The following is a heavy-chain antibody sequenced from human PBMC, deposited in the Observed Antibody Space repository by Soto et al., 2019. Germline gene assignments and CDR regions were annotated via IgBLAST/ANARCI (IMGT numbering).Heavy chain of an antibody. D-gene: IGHD6-13*01. CDR2: IYYSGST. CDR1: GGSISSGGYY. Sequence: PSETLSLTCTVSGGSISSGGYYWSWIRQHPGKGLEWIGYIYYSGSTYYNPSLKSRVTISVDTSKNQFSLKLSSVTAADTAVYYCARPSVQYSSSWYYFDYWGQGTLVTVSS. V-gene: IGHV4-31*03. J-gene: IGHJ4*02. CDR3: ARPSVQYSSSWYYFDY.